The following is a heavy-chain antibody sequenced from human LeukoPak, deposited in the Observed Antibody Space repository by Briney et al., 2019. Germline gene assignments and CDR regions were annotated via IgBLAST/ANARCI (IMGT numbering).Heavy chain of an antibody. CDR1: GDSISSYY. Sequence: SETLSLTCTVSGDSISSYYWNWIRQPPGTGLEWIGYIYSSGSTSYNPSLRSRVTMSGDTSKSQFPLKLRSVTAADTAVYYCARGKRAGDSYYFDYWGQGILVTVSS. V-gene: IGHV4-59*01. D-gene: IGHD2-21*02. CDR2: IYSSGST. CDR3: ARGKRAGDSYYFDY. J-gene: IGHJ4*02.